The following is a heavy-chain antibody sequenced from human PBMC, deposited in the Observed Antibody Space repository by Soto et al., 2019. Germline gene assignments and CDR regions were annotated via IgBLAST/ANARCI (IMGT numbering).Heavy chain of an antibody. CDR1: GYTFTTYG. J-gene: IGHJ6*02. Sequence: ASAKVSCKASGYTFTTYGISWVRQAPGQGLEWMGWISGYNGHTKYAQKFQGRVTMTTDTSTSTVYMDLRSLRSDDTAVYYCAREGEMPYYYYGLDVWGQGTTVTVSS. V-gene: IGHV1-18*01. CDR2: ISGYNGHT. CDR3: AREGEMPYYYYGLDV. D-gene: IGHD3-16*01.